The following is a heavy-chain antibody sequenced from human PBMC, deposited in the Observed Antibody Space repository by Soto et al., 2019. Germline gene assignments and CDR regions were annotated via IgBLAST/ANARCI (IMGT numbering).Heavy chain of an antibody. D-gene: IGHD2-15*01. CDR2: ISSNGGST. Sequence: GGSPRLSCSDSGFTFSSYAMHWVRQAPGKGLEYVSAISSNGGSTYYADSVKGRFTISRDNSKNTLYLQMSSLRAEDTAVYYCVAATNYYYYYGMDVWGQGTTVTVSS. CDR1: GFTFSSYA. CDR3: VAATNYYYYYGMDV. J-gene: IGHJ6*02. V-gene: IGHV3-64D*06.